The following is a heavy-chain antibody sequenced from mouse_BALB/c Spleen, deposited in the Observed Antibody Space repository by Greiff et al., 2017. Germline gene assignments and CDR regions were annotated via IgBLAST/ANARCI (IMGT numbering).Heavy chain of an antibody. J-gene: IGHJ4*01. CDR3: TRRGYRYDYAMDY. Sequence: EVQVVESGTVLARPGASVKMSCKASGYTFTSYWMHWVKQRPGQGLEWIGAIYPGNSDTSYNQKFKGKAKLTAVTSTSTAYMELSSLTNEDSAVYYCTRRGYRYDYAMDYWGQGTSVTVSS. CDR2: IYPGNSDT. D-gene: IGHD2-14*01. CDR1: GYTFTSYW. V-gene: IGHV1-5*01.